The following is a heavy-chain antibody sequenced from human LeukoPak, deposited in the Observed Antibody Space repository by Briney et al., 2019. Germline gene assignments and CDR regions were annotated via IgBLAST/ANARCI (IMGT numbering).Heavy chain of an antibody. V-gene: IGHV4-61*02. D-gene: IGHD2-2*01. CDR3: AVGSTSYYFDY. J-gene: IGHJ4*02. CDR2: IYSSGST. Sequence: TLSLTCTVSGLSITNCGTCYWSWIRQPAGKGPEWIGRIYSSGSTNYNPSLASRVTISVDASKFSLRLSSVTAADTARYYCAVGSTSYYFDYWGQGILVTVSS. CDR1: GLSITNCGTCY.